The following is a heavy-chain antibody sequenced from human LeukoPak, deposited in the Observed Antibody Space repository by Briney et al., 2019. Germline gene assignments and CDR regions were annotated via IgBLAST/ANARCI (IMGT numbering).Heavy chain of an antibody. V-gene: IGHV3-11*01. CDR3: ARVVRSGYGDPNFDY. J-gene: IGHJ4*02. CDR1: GFTFSDYY. Sequence: PGGSLRLSCAASGFTFSDYYMSWIRQAPGKGLEWVSYISSSGSTIYYADSVKGRFTISRDNAKNSLYLQMNSLRAEDTAVYYCARVVRSGYGDPNFDYWGQGTLVTVSS. D-gene: IGHD4-17*01. CDR2: ISSSGSTI.